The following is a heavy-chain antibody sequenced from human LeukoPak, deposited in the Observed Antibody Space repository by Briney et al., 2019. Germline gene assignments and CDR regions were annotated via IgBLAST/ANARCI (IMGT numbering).Heavy chain of an antibody. Sequence: ASVKVSCKVSGYTLTELSMHWVRQAPGKGLEWMGGFDPEDGETIYAQKFQGRVTMTTDTSTSTAYMELRSLRSDDTAVYYCARDITAVAGELVDYWGQGTLVTVSS. J-gene: IGHJ4*02. V-gene: IGHV1-24*01. CDR2: FDPEDGET. CDR1: GYTLTELS. D-gene: IGHD6-19*01. CDR3: ARDITAVAGELVDY.